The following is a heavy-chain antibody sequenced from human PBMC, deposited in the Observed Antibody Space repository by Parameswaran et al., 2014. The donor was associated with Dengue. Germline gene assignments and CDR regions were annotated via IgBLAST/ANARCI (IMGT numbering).Heavy chain of an antibody. J-gene: IGHJ6*02. D-gene: IGHD4-17*01. CDR2: IYYSGST. CDR3: ARDDGDYASGYYYYGMDV. V-gene: IGHV4-59*01. Sequence: WIRQPPGKGLEWIGYIYYSGSTNYNPSLKSRVTISVDTSKNQFSLKLSSVTAADTAVYYCARDDGDYASGYYYYGMDVWGQGTTVTVSS.